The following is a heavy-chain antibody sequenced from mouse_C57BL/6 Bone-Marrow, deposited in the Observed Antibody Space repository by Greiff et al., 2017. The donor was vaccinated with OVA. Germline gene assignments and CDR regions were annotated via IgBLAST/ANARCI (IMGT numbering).Heavy chain of an antibody. CDR3: ASSGVYYAAY. CDR2: IYPGSGNT. J-gene: IGHJ2*01. Sequence: QVQLQQSGAELVRPGASVKLSCKASGYTFTDYYINWVKQRPGQGLEWIARIYPGSGNTYYNEKFKGKATLTAEQSSSTAYLQLRSLTSESSAVSSCASSGVYYAAYWGQGTPLTVSS. CDR1: GYTFTDYY. D-gene: IGHD1-1*01. V-gene: IGHV1-76*01.